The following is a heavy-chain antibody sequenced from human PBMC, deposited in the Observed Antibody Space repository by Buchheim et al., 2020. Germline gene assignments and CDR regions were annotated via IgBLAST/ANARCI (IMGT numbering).Heavy chain of an antibody. J-gene: IGHJ6*02. CDR3: AKEVADDYYYYGMDV. CDR2: MSYDGRNI. CDR1: GFIFSTHG. V-gene: IGHV3-30*18. D-gene: IGHD2-21*01. Sequence: QVQLVESGGGVVQPGRSLRLSCAASGFIFSTHGMHWVRQAPGKGLEWVSVMSYDGRNIYYADSVKGRFTISRDNSKNTLYLQLNSLRAEDTAVYYCAKEVADDYYYYGMDVWGQGTT.